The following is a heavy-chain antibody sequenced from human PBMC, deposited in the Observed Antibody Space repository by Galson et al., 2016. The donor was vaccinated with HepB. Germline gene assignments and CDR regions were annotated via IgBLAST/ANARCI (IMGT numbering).Heavy chain of an antibody. CDR1: GASVSRSTYN. J-gene: IGHJ4*02. D-gene: IGHD4/OR15-4a*01. CDR2: ISYSGST. Sequence: SETLSLTCTVSGASVSRSTYNCGWIRQPPGKGLEWIGRISYSGSTLYNPSLKSRVTVSVDTSKNQFSLHLTSLIAADTAVYYCAKLPGNGATVFQYWGQGTLVTVSS. V-gene: IGHV4-39*01. CDR3: AKLPGNGATVFQY.